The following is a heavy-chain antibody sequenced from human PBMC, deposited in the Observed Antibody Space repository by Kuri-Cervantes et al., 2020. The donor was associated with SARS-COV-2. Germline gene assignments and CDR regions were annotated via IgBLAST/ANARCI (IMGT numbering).Heavy chain of an antibody. CDR2: VRSDGSNK. D-gene: IGHD3-10*01. CDR3: ARDNVFGELDY. J-gene: IGHJ4*02. CDR1: GFTFSSYW. V-gene: IGHV3-30*02. Sequence: GESLKISCAASGFTFSSYWMSWVRQAPGKGLEWVAFVRSDGSNKHYTDSVKGRFTISRDNSKNTLYLQMNSLRPEDTAVYYCARDNVFGELDYWGQGTLVTVSS.